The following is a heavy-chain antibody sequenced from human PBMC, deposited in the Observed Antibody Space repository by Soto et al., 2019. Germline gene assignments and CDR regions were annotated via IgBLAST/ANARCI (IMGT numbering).Heavy chain of an antibody. CDR3: ARDIRSTYFDY. J-gene: IGHJ4*02. D-gene: IGHD2-21*01. CDR2: IYYDGSGK. CDR1: GFTFSNYG. Sequence: QVQLVESGGGVVQPGRSLGLSCAASGFTFSNYGMHWFRQAPGKGLEWVAVIYYDGSGKYYADSVKGRFTIPRDNSKNTLYLQMNTLRAEDTAVYYCARDIRSTYFDYWGQGTLVTVSS. V-gene: IGHV3-33*01.